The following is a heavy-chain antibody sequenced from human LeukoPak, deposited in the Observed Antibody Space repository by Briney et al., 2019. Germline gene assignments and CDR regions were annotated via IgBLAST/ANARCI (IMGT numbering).Heavy chain of an antibody. Sequence: GGSLRLSCAASRFTFSSYSMNWVRQAPGKGLEWVSSISSSSSYIYYADSVKGRFTISRDNAKNSLYLQMNSLRAEDTAVYYCARGASGVFDYWGQGTLVTVSS. V-gene: IGHV3-21*01. CDR3: ARGASGVFDY. D-gene: IGHD1-26*01. CDR2: ISSSSSYI. CDR1: RFTFSSYS. J-gene: IGHJ4*02.